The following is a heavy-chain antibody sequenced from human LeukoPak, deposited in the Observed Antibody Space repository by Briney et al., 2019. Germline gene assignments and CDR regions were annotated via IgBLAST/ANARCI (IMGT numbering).Heavy chain of an antibody. V-gene: IGHV3-30*03. CDR1: GFTFSSYG. CDR2: ISYDGSNK. CDR3: PRGVGALTHNGMDV. D-gene: IGHD1-26*01. J-gene: IGHJ6*02. Sequence: GGSLRLSCAASGFTFSSYGMHWVRQAPGKGLEWVAVISYDGSNKYYADSVKGRFTISRDNSKNTLYLQMNSLRAEDTAVYYCPRGVGALTHNGMDVWGQGTTVTVSS.